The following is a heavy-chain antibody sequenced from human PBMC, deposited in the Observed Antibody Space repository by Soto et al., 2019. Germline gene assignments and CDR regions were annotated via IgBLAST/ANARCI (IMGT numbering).Heavy chain of an antibody. CDR3: AKTDGDYDFQTFDN. J-gene: IGHJ4*02. CDR1: GFTFSSYA. D-gene: IGHD4-17*01. CDR2: ISGSGGST. Sequence: VQLLESGGGLVQPGGSLRLSCAASGFTFSSYAMSWVRQAPGKGLEWVSAISGSGGSTYYADSVKGRFTISRDNSMNTLYLQMNSLSAEDTAVYYCAKTDGDYDFQTFDNWGQGTLVTVPA. V-gene: IGHV3-23*01.